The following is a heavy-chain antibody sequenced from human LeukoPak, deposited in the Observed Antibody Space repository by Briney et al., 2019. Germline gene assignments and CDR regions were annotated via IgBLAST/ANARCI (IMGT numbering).Heavy chain of an antibody. CDR2: ISGSGGST. D-gene: IGHD4-17*01. V-gene: IGHV3-23*01. Sequence: GGSLRLSCAASGFTFSTYGVSWVRQAPGKGLEWVSAISGSGGSTYYADSVKGRFTISRDNSKNTLYLQMNSLRAEDTALYYCATPAHLGEWGYFQYWGQGTLVTVSS. J-gene: IGHJ1*01. CDR1: GFTFSTYG. CDR3: ATPAHLGEWGYFQY.